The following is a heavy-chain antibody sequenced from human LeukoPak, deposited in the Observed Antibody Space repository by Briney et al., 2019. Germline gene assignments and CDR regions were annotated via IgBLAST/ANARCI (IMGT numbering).Heavy chain of an antibody. V-gene: IGHV4-59*11. J-gene: IGHJ4*02. CDR3: ARGGSSGWYGIDY. Sequence: PSETLSLTCTVSGGSISSHYWSWIRQPPGKGLEWIGCVYYSGSTNYNPSLKSRVTISVDTSKNQFSLDLSSVTAADTAVYYCARGGSSGWYGIDYRGQGTLVTVSS. D-gene: IGHD6-19*01. CDR1: GGSISSHY. CDR2: VYYSGST.